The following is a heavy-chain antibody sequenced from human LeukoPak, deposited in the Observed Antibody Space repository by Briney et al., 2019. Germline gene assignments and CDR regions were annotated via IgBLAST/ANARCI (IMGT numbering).Heavy chain of an antibody. Sequence: PGGTLTLSCAASGFTFSIYEMNWVRQAPGKGLEWFSYISSSGSTIYYADSVKGRFTISRDNAKNSLYLQMNSLRAEDTAVYYCARDSSSPYYYGMDVWGQGTTVTVSS. V-gene: IGHV3-48*03. D-gene: IGHD6-13*01. CDR3: ARDSSSPYYYGMDV. J-gene: IGHJ6*02. CDR1: GFTFSIYE. CDR2: ISSSGSTI.